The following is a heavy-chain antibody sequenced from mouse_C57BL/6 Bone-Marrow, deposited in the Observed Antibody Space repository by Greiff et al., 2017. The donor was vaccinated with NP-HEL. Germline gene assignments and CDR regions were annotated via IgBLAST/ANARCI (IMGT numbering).Heavy chain of an antibody. Sequence: EVKLQESVAELVRPGASVKLSCTASGFNIKNTYMHWVKQRPEQGLEWIGRIDPANGNTKYAPKFQGKATITADTSSNTAYLQLSSLTSEDTAIYYCARYYYGSSTHYYAMDYWGQGTSVTVSS. CDR2: IDPANGNT. J-gene: IGHJ4*01. CDR1: GFNIKNTY. D-gene: IGHD1-1*01. V-gene: IGHV14-3*01. CDR3: ARYYYGSSTHYYAMDY.